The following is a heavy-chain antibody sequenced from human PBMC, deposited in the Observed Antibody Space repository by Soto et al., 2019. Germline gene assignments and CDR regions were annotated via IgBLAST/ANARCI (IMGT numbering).Heavy chain of an antibody. CDR1: GVSISSSSYY. CDR3: ACYDSSGYYLDY. D-gene: IGHD3-22*01. Sequence: SETLSLTCTVSGVSISSSSYYWGWIRQPPGKGLEWIGSIYYSGSTYYNPSLKSRVTISVDTSKNQFSLKLSSVTAADTAVYYCACYDSSGYYLDYWGQGTLVTVSS. V-gene: IGHV4-39*01. CDR2: IYYSGST. J-gene: IGHJ4*02.